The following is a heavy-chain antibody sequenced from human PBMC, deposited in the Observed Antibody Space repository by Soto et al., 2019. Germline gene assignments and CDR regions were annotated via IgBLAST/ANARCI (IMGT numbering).Heavy chain of an antibody. CDR1: GFTFSSYG. CDR3: ARDIIYCSSTSCTTYYYYYMDV. V-gene: IGHV3-33*01. Sequence: GGSLRLSCAASGFTFSSYGMHWVRQAPGKGLEWVAVIWYDGSNKYYADSVKGRFTISRDNSKNTLYLQMNSLRAEDTAVYYCARDIIYCSSTSCTTYYYYYMDVWGKGTTVTVSS. J-gene: IGHJ6*03. D-gene: IGHD2-2*01. CDR2: IWYDGSNK.